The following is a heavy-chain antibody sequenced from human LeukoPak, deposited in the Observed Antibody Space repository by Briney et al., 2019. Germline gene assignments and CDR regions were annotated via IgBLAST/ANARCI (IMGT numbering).Heavy chain of an antibody. CDR1: GFNFGIYT. CDR2: ISSSASVT. D-gene: IGHD6-19*01. Sequence: GGSLRLSCEASGFNFGIYTMNWVRQAPGRGLEWISYISSSASVTYYADSVKGRFTISRDNSKNTLYLQMNSLRAEDTALYFCAKDMDSSLWYFSYSSNFDHWGQGTLVTVSS. V-gene: IGHV3-23*01. CDR3: AKDMDSSLWYFSYSSNFDH. J-gene: IGHJ4*02.